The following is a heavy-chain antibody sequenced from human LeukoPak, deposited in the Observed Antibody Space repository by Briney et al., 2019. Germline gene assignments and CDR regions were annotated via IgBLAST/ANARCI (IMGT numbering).Heavy chain of an antibody. CDR2: ISWNGGRI. CDR3: AKGASAIFGVVTSGAYFDS. D-gene: IGHD3-3*01. V-gene: IGHV3-9*03. J-gene: IGHJ4*02. Sequence: GGSLRLSCAASGFTFDDYAMYWVRHAPGKGLEWVSGISWNGGRIVYADSVKGRFTISRDTAKNSLYLQVNSLRPEDMAFYYCAKGASAIFGVVTSGAYFDSWGQGTLVTVSS. CDR1: GFTFDDYA.